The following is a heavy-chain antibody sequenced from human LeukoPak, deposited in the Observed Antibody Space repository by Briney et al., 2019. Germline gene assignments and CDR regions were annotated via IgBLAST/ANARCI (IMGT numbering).Heavy chain of an antibody. V-gene: IGHV3-23*01. J-gene: IGHJ4*02. CDR3: VNNLRWSTFDY. CDR1: GFTFRIHA. D-gene: IGHD2-15*01. Sequence: GGSLRLSCAASGFTFRIHAMTWVRQAPGKGLEWVSTISGTGDSTYYAESVKGRFTISRDNPKNTLYLQMNSLRAEDTALYYCVNNLRWSTFDYWGQGTLVTVSS. CDR2: ISGTGDST.